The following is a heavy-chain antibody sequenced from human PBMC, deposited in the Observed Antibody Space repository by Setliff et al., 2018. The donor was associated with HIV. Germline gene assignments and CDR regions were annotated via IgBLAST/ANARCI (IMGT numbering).Heavy chain of an antibody. CDR3: ATQTGFYNSHWYDY. Sequence: GGSLRLSCVASGLPFYNYWMTWLRRAPGRGLEWVANIKQDGSDMHYIESVEGRFTIFRDNAKNSVFLQMNSLRAEDTGVYYCATQTGFYNSHWYDYWGQGTMVTVSS. CDR1: GLPFYNYW. V-gene: IGHV3-7*01. CDR2: IKQDGSDM. D-gene: IGHD6-13*01. J-gene: IGHJ4*02.